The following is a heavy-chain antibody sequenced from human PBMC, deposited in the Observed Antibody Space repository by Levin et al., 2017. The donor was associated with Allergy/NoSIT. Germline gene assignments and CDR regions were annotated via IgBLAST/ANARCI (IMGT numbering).Heavy chain of an antibody. Sequence: SCAASGFTFSSYAMHWVRQAPGKGLEWVAVISYDGSNKYYADSVKGRFTISRDNSKNTLYLQMNSLRAEDTAVYYCARDPDSGYEYYYYGMDVWGQGTTVTVSS. CDR3: ARDPDSGYEYYYYGMDV. D-gene: IGHD5-12*01. CDR1: GFTFSSYA. J-gene: IGHJ6*02. V-gene: IGHV3-30-3*01. CDR2: ISYDGSNK.